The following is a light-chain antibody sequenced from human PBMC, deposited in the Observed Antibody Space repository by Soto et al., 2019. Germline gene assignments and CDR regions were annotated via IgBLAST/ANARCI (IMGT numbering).Light chain of an antibody. Sequence: EIVMTQSPATLSVSPGERATLSCRASQSVGSNLAWYQQKPGQAPRLLIYSASTRATGIPARFSGSGSGTEFTLTISSLQSEDFAVYYCQQYNNWPPLFTFGPGTKVDIK. V-gene: IGKV3-15*01. CDR3: QQYNNWPPLFT. CDR2: SAS. J-gene: IGKJ3*01. CDR1: QSVGSN.